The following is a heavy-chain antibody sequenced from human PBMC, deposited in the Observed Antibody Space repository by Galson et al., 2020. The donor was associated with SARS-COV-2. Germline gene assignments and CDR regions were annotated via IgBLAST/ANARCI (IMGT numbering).Heavy chain of an antibody. V-gene: IGHV4-39*01. CDR2: TYDSGST. CDR1: GGSISSSLYF. Sequence: SETLSLTCTVSGGSISSSLYFCGWIRQPPGKGPQWLGTTYDSGSTYYDPSLKSRLTISVDTSKNQFSLKLSSVTAADTAVYYCARHGRGELLFPFDYWGQGILVTVSS. CDR3: ARHGRGELLFPFDY. D-gene: IGHD1-26*01. J-gene: IGHJ4*02.